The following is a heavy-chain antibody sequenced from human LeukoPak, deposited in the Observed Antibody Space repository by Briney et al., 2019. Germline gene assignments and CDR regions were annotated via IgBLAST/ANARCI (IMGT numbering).Heavy chain of an antibody. V-gene: IGHV4-30-4*01. D-gene: IGHD1-7*01. J-gene: IGHJ3*02. CDR1: GGSISSGDYY. CDR2: IYYSGST. CDR3: AGGELRNRFYI. Sequence: NPSETLSLTCTVSGGSISSGDYYWSWIRQPPGKGLEWIGYIYYSGSTYYNPSLKSRVTISVDTSKNQFSLKLSSVTAADTAVYYCAGGELRNRFYIWGQGTRVTVSS.